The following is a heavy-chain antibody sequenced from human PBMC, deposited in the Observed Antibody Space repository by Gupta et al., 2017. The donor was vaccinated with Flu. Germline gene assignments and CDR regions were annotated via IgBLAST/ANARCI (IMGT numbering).Heavy chain of an antibody. CDR1: GFTFVSHA. V-gene: IGHV3-23*01. CDR2: ISIRGDNT. CDR3: ANEVRPNDY. Sequence: EVQLLESGGGLVQPGGSLRLSCAASGFTFVSHAMSWVRQAPGKGLEWVSSISIRGDNTYYADSVKGRFTISRDNSKNTLYSQMNSLRAEDTAVYYCANEVRPNDYWGQGTLVTVSS. J-gene: IGHJ4*02.